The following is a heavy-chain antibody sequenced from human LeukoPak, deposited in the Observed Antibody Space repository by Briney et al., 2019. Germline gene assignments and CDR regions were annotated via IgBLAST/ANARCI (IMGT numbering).Heavy chain of an antibody. CDR1: GFTVSSNY. Sequence: GGSLRLSCAASGFTVSSNYMSWVRQAPGKGLEWVSVIFSGGTTYYADSVKGRFAISRHNSENTLYLQMNSLRGEDTAVYYCARGVLGYSYGFDYWGQGTLVTVSS. V-gene: IGHV3-53*04. D-gene: IGHD5-18*01. J-gene: IGHJ4*02. CDR3: ARGVLGYSYGFDY. CDR2: IFSGGTT.